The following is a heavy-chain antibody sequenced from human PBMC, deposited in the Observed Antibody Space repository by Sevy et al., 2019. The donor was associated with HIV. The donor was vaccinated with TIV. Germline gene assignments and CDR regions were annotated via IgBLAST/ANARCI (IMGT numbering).Heavy chain of an antibody. D-gene: IGHD2-8*02. CDR1: GFTFSYAG. V-gene: IGHV3-15*01. CDR2: IKSKTDGGTI. Sequence: GGSLRLSCTASGFTFSYAGMSWVRQAPGKGLEWVGRIKSKTDGGTIDYAAPVKGRFTISRDDSKNTLYLQMNSLKTEDTAVYYCSTDPIIVLLVTDGMDVWGQGTTVTVSS. J-gene: IGHJ6*02. CDR3: STDPIIVLLVTDGMDV.